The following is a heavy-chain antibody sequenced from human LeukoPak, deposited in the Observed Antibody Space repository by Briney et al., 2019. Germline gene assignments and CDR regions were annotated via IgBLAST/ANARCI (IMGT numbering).Heavy chain of an antibody. Sequence: GGSLRLSGAASGLTFSSYSMNWVRQAPGKGLEWVSSISSSSSYIYYADSVKGRFTISRDNAKNSLYLQMNSLRAEDTAVYYCASMLLGGSGWYDYWGQGTLVTASS. J-gene: IGHJ4*02. D-gene: IGHD6-19*01. CDR2: ISSSSSYI. V-gene: IGHV3-21*01. CDR3: ASMLLGGSGWYDY. CDR1: GLTFSSYS.